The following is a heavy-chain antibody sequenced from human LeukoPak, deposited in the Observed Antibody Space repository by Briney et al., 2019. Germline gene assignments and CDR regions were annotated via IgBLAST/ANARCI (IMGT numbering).Heavy chain of an antibody. CDR2: ISGSGGRT. D-gene: IGHD6-19*01. V-gene: IGHV3-23*01. CDR3: AKDEGYSSGWYDY. Sequence: SVISGSGGRTYYADSVKGRFTISRDNSKNTLYLQMNSLRAEDTAVSYCAKDEGYSSGWYDYWDQGTLVTASS. J-gene: IGHJ4*02.